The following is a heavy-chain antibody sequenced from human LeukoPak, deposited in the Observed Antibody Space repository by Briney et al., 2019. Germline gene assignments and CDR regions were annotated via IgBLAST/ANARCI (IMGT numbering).Heavy chain of an antibody. D-gene: IGHD6-19*01. Sequence: ASVRVSCKASGYTCTSCAISWVRQAPGQGLEWMGWISAYNGNTNYAQKLQGRVTMTTDTSTSTVYMELSSLRSEDTAIYYCARAGEVYSSGSYLDYWGQGTLVTVSS. V-gene: IGHV1-18*01. CDR2: ISAYNGNT. CDR3: ARAGEVYSSGSYLDY. J-gene: IGHJ4*02. CDR1: GYTCTSCA.